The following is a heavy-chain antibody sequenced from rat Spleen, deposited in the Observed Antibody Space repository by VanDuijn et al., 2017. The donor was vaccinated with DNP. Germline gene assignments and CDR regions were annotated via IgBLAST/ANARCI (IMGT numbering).Heavy chain of an antibody. Sequence: EVQLVESDGGLVQPGRSLKLSCAASGFTFSDSYMAWVRQAPTKGLEWVATISYDGSTTYYRDSVKCRFTISIGNAKSTLYLQVNSLRSEDTATYYCTSNPLIGTAATVDYWCQGVRVTVSS. D-gene: IGHD3-8*01. V-gene: IGHV5-29*01. CDR1: GFTFSDSY. CDR2: ISYDGSTT. J-gene: IGHJ2*01. CDR3: TSNPLIGTAATVDY.